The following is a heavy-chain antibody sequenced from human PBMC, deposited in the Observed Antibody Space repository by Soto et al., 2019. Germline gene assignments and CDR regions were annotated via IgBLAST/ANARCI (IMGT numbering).Heavy chain of an antibody. Sequence: SQTLSLTCAISGDSVSSNSAAWNWIRQSPSRGLEWLGRTYYRSKWYNDYAVSVKSRITINPDTSKNQFSLQLNSVTPEDTAVYYFPRDQYYASASYHYYGMDVWGQGTTVTV. D-gene: IGHD3-10*01. CDR2: TYYRSKWYN. CDR3: PRDQYYASASYHYYGMDV. J-gene: IGHJ6*02. V-gene: IGHV6-1*01. CDR1: GDSVSSNSAA.